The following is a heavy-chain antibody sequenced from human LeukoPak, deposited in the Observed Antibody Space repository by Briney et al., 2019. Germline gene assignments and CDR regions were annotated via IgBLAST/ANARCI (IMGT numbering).Heavy chain of an antibody. J-gene: IGHJ4*02. CDR3: ARSHSSTGEYDY. D-gene: IGHD6-19*01. CDR2: IIPIFGTA. Sequence: ASVKVSCKASGGTFSSYAISWVRQAPGQGLEWMGGIIPIFGTANYAQKFQGRVTITTDESTSTAYMELSSLRSEDTAVYYCARSHSSTGEYDYWGQGTLVTVSS. CDR1: GGTFSSYA. V-gene: IGHV1-69*05.